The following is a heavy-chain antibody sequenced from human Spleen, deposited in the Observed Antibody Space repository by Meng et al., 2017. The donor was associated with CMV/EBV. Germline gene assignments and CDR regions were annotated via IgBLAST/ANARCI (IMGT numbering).Heavy chain of an antibody. D-gene: IGHD3-3*01. J-gene: IGHJ4*02. V-gene: IGHV4-39*01. CDR3: ARRKGDFWSGLELGYFDY. CDR1: SGSTYV. CDR2: VSYSRTT. Sequence: SGSTYVWGVVRQPAGKGVEWVGGVSYSRTTYYNPSLKSRVTISIDKSNDQFSLNLGSVTAAETAVYYCARRKGDFWSGLELGYFDYWGQGILVTVPQ.